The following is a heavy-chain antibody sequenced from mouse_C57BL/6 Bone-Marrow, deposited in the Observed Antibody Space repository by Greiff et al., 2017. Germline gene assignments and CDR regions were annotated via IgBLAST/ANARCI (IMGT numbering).Heavy chain of an antibody. CDR3: ASIYYYGSRCAMDY. CDR2: ISNGGGST. Sequence: EVKVEESGGGLVQPGGSLKLSCAASGFTFSDYYMYWVRQTPEKRLEWVAYISNGGGSTYYPDTVKGRFTISRANAKNTLYLQMSRLKSADTAMYYSASIYYYGSRCAMDYWGQGTSVTVSS. D-gene: IGHD1-1*01. V-gene: IGHV5-12*01. J-gene: IGHJ4*01. CDR1: GFTFSDYY.